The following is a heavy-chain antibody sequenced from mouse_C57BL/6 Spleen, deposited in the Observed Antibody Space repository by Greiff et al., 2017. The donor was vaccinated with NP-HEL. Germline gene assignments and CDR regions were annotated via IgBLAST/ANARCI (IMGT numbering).Heavy chain of an antibody. J-gene: IGHJ4*01. CDR3: VRQGLRRGYAMDY. V-gene: IGHV10-1*01. CDR1: GFSFNTYA. Sequence: EVQLVESGGGLVQPKGSLKLSRAASGFSFNTYAMNWVRQAPGKGLEWVARIRSKSNNYATYYADSVKDRFTISRDDSESMLYLQMNNLKTEDTAMYYCVRQGLRRGYAMDYWGQGTSVTVSS. D-gene: IGHD2-4*01. CDR2: IRSKSNNYAT.